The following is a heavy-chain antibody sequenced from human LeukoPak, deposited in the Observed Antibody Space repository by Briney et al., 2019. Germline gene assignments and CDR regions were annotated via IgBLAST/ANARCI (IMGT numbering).Heavy chain of an antibody. CDR1: GFMFSNYW. V-gene: IGHV3-7*03. D-gene: IGHD3-10*01. CDR3: ARDSLIQYGSGSYWGFDY. J-gene: IGHJ4*02. CDR2: IKKDGSDK. Sequence: GGSLRLSCVASGFMFSNYWMSWVRQVPGKGPEWVADIKKDGSDKYHVGSVKGRFTTSRDNAKNSLYLQMNNLRAEDTAVYYCARDSLIQYGSGSYWGFDYWGQGILVTVSS.